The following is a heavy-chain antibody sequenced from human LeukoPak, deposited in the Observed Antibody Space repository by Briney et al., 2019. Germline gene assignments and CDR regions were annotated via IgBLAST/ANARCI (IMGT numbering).Heavy chain of an antibody. Sequence: SVKVSCKASGGTFSSYAISWVRQAPGQGLEWVGRIIPILGIANYAQKFQGRVTITADKSTSTAYMELSSLRSEDTAVYYCARDMHGGSAAWGQGTLVTVSS. CDR3: ARDMHGGSAA. CDR1: GGTFSSYA. J-gene: IGHJ4*02. V-gene: IGHV1-69*04. D-gene: IGHD3-16*01. CDR2: IIPILGIA.